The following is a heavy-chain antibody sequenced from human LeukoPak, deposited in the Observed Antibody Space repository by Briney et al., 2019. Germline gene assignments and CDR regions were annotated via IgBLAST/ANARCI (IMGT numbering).Heavy chain of an antibody. V-gene: IGHV4-4*07. J-gene: IGHJ4*02. Sequence: SETLSLTCTVSGGSTSSYYWSWIRQPAGKGLEWIGRIYSSGNTNYNPSLKSRVTMSLDTSKNQLSLKLRSVTAADTAVYYCASGSSSWTSFDYWGQGTLVTVSS. CDR2: IYSSGNT. D-gene: IGHD6-13*01. CDR1: GGSTSSYY. CDR3: ASGSSSWTSFDY.